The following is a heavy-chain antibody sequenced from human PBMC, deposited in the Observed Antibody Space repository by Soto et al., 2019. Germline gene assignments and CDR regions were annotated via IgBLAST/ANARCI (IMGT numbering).Heavy chain of an antibody. CDR3: AREYSSSWPFDP. D-gene: IGHD6-13*01. V-gene: IGHV3-21*06. CDR1: GFTFSSYF. CDR2: ISSRSTYI. Sequence: EVQLVESGGGLVKPGGSLRLSCAASGFTFSSYFMSWVRQAPGQGLEWVSSISSRSTYIYYADSVKGRFTISGDNAKNSLYLQMNSLRVEDTAVYYCAREYSSSWPFDPWGQGTLVTVSS. J-gene: IGHJ5*02.